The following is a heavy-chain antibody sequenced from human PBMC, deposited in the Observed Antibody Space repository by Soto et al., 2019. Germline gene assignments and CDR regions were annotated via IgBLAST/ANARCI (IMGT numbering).Heavy chain of an antibody. CDR3: ARGRSGSPRWFDP. V-gene: IGHV1-8*01. CDR1: GYTFTSNN. D-gene: IGHD1-26*01. Sequence: QVQLVQSGAEVKKPGASLKVSCKASGYTFTSNNINWVREATGQGLEWMGWMNPNSGNTGYAQKFQGRVTMTRNTSISTAYRELSSLTSEDTAVYYCARGRSGSPRWFDPWGQGTLVTVSS. CDR2: MNPNSGNT. J-gene: IGHJ5*02.